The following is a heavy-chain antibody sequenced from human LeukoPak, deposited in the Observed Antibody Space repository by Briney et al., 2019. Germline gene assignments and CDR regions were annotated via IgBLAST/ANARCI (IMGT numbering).Heavy chain of an antibody. CDR2: MSPNSGDT. D-gene: IGHD7-27*01. V-gene: IGHV1-8*02. CDR3: VRTPPNWGFDY. J-gene: IGHJ4*02. Sequence: ASVKVSCKASGYTFTGYYMHWVRQATGQGLEWMGWMSPNSGDTGYAQKFQGRVTKTSDSSISTAYMELSSLRSEDTAIYYCVRTPPNWGFDYWGQGTLVTVSS. CDR1: GYTFTGYY.